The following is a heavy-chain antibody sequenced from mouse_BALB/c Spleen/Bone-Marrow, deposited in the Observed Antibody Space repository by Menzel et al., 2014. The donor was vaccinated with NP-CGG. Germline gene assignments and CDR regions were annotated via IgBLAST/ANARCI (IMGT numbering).Heavy chain of an antibody. CDR2: IRNKAYGYTT. CDR1: GFTFTDYY. CDR3: ERFPMDY. V-gene: IGHV7-3*02. J-gene: IGHJ4*01. Sequence: EVQGVESGGGLVQPGGSLRLSCTTSGFTFTDYYMSWVRQPPGKALEWLAFIRNKAYGYTTEYSASVRGRFTIPRDNSKSILYLKRTTLRAEDSATYYCERFPMDYWGQGPSATVSS.